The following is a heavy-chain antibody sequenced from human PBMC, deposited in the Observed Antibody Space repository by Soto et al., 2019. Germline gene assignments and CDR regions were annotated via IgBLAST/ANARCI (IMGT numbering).Heavy chain of an antibody. Sequence: QVQLVESGGGVVQPGRSLRLSCTASGFTFSSYAMHWVRQAPGKGLEWVAVISYDGSNKYYADSVKGRFTISRDNSKNTLFLQMNSLRAEDTAVYYCARPDYGSGSYPDCWSQGTLVTVSS. J-gene: IGHJ4*02. D-gene: IGHD3-10*01. CDR3: ARPDYGSGSYPDC. CDR1: GFTFSSYA. V-gene: IGHV3-30-3*01. CDR2: ISYDGSNK.